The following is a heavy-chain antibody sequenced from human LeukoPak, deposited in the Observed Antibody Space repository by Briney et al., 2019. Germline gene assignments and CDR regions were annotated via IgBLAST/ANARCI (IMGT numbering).Heavy chain of an antibody. V-gene: IGHV3-30*04. J-gene: IGHJ4*02. CDR2: ISYDRSNK. CDR1: GFTFSSYA. CDR3: AKNPYYYGSGSYSEFDY. Sequence: GGSLRLSCAASGFTFSSYAMHWVRQAPGKGLEWVAVISYDRSNKYYADSVKGRFTISRDNSKNTLYLQMNSLRAEDTAVYYCAKNPYYYGSGSYSEFDYWGQGTLVTVSS. D-gene: IGHD3-10*01.